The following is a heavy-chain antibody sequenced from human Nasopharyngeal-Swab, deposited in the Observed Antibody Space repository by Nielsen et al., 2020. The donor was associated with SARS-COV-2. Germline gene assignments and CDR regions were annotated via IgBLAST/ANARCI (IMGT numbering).Heavy chain of an antibody. J-gene: IGHJ6*02. CDR1: GGSISSYY. V-gene: IGHV4-59*12. CDR3: GRGACSITTCYENVDV. CDR2: VDSSGST. D-gene: IGHD2-2*01. Sequence: SETLSLTCTVSGGSISSYYWSWIRQPPGKGLEWIGCVDSSGSTNYKPSLKSRVTISVDTSKNQFSLNLSSATAADTAVYYCGRGACSITTCYENVDVWGQGTTVTVSS.